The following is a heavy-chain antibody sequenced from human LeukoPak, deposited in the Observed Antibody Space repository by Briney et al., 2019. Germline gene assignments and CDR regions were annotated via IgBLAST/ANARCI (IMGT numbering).Heavy chain of an antibody. CDR2: IKDDGNEQ. CDR1: GFIFSSYW. Sequence: TGGSLRLSCVASGFIFSSYWMSWVRQAPGKGLEWVANIKDDGNEQYYVDSVRGRFTIFRDNAKNSLYLQMNSLRAEDTAMYYCARDPYFDAFDMWGQGTMVTVSS. CDR3: ARDPYFDAFDM. D-gene: IGHD3-3*01. J-gene: IGHJ3*02. V-gene: IGHV3-7*01.